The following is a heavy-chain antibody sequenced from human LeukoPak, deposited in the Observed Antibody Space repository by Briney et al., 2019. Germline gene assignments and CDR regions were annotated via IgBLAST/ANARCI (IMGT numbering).Heavy chain of an antibody. Sequence: GGSLRLSCAASGFTFDDYAMHWVRQAPGKGLEWVSLISWDGGSTYYADSVKGRFTISRDNSKNSLYLQMNSLRAEDTALYYCAKGVGVRGVVNAFDIWGQGTMVTVSS. J-gene: IGHJ3*02. CDR3: AKGVGVRGVVNAFDI. CDR2: ISWDGGST. D-gene: IGHD3-10*01. V-gene: IGHV3-43D*03. CDR1: GFTFDDYA.